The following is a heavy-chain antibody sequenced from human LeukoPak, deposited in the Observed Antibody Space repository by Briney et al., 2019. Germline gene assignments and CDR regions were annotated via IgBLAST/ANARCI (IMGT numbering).Heavy chain of an antibody. V-gene: IGHV4-4*07. CDR1: GGSISSYY. D-gene: IGHD6-13*01. CDR2: IYTSGRT. Sequence: PSETLSLTCTVSGGSISSYYWSWIRQPAGKGLEWIGRIYTSGRTNYNPSLKSRVTMSVDTSKNQFSLKLSSVTAADTAVYYCARDGGIGQQPFNWFDPWGQGTLVTVSS. J-gene: IGHJ5*02. CDR3: ARDGGIGQQPFNWFDP.